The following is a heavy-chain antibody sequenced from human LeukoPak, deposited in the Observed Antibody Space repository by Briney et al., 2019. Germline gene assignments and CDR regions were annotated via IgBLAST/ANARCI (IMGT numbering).Heavy chain of an antibody. Sequence: GGSLRLSCAASGFTFSRYSMNWVRHAPGKGLEWVSSISSSSSYIYYADSVKGRFTISRDNAKNSLYLQMNSLRAEDTAVYYCARAPQGRYSGSYYGDGLIDYWGQGTLVTVSS. V-gene: IGHV3-21*01. CDR1: GFTFSRYS. CDR2: ISSSSSYI. J-gene: IGHJ4*02. D-gene: IGHD1-26*01. CDR3: ARAPQGRYSGSYYGDGLIDY.